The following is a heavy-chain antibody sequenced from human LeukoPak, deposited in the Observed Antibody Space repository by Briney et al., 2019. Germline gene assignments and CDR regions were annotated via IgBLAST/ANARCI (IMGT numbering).Heavy chain of an antibody. Sequence: PGGSLRLSCAASGFTFKNSWMSWVRQAPGKGLEWVANINQDGDEKYYVDSVKGRFTISRDDAQTSVYLQLSSLRPEDTAVYYCAKNKGWELPAVLDSWGQGALVTVSS. CDR2: INQDGDEK. D-gene: IGHD2-15*01. CDR1: GFTFKNSW. V-gene: IGHV3-7*01. CDR3: AKNKGWELPAVLDS. J-gene: IGHJ4*02.